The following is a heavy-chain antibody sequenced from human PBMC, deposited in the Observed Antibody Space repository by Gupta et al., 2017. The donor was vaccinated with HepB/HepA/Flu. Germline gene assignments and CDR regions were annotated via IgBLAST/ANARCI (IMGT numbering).Heavy chain of an antibody. D-gene: IGHD6-6*01. V-gene: IGHV3-48*02. Sequence: EVQLVESGGGLVQPGGSLRPSCAASGFTFSSYSMNWVRQAPGKGLEWVSYIRSSNSTIYYAASVKGRFTIPRDNAKNSLYLQVNSLRDEDTAVYYCARLSSKDFDYWGQGTLVTVSS. CDR1: GFTFSSYS. CDR2: IRSSNSTI. J-gene: IGHJ4*02. CDR3: ARLSSKDFDY.